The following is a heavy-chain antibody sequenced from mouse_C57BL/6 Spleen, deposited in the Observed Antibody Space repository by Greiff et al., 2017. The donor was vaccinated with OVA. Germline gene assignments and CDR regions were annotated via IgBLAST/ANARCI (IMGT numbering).Heavy chain of an antibody. D-gene: IGHD1-1*01. Sequence: QVQLQQSRAELVRPGASVTMSCKASGYTFPDYDMHWVKQTPVHGLEWIGDIDPETGGTAYNQKFKGKAILPADKSSSTAYMELSSLTSEDSAVYYGTRDEYYVSGVRFAYWGQGTLGTVSA. J-gene: IGHJ3*01. V-gene: IGHV1-15*01. CDR2: IDPETGGT. CDR1: GYTFPDYD. CDR3: TRDEYYVSGVRFAY.